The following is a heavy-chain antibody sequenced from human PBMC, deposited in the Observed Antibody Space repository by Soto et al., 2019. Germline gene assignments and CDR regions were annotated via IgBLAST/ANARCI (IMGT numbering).Heavy chain of an antibody. CDR1: GDSIKNNY. Sequence: LSLTCTVSGDSIKNNYWNWVRQSAARGLQWIGRISATGTPTYLPSLKGRITLSIDTSNNQFSLNLKFVTAADTAVYFCARDQSGAADIWGRGTAVTVSS. CDR2: ISATGTP. CDR3: ARDQSGAADI. J-gene: IGHJ3*02. D-gene: IGHD7-27*01. V-gene: IGHV4-4*07.